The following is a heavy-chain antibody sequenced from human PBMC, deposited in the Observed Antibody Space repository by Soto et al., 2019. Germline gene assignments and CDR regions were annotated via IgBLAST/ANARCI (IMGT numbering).Heavy chain of an antibody. J-gene: IGHJ6*03. V-gene: IGHV1-8*01. CDR2: MTPNSGHT. D-gene: IGHD3-10*01. CDR1: GYTFSSFD. CDR3: ARGVEEVSGSGSYGYMDV. Sequence: QVQLVQSGAEVRKPGASVKVSCKASGYTFSSFDINWVRQAAGHGLEWMGWMTPNSGHTGYAQKVQGRVTMPRKTCTCTVYMELSSLTSEDPAVYYCARGVEEVSGSGSYGYMDVGGRGTTVTVSS.